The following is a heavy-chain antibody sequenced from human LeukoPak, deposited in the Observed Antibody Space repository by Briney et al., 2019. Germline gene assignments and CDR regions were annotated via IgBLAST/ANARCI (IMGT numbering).Heavy chain of an antibody. J-gene: IGHJ4*02. D-gene: IGHD6-13*01. CDR3: TREAAAGIDY. CDR1: GFTFSSYG. Sequence: GGSLRLSCAASGFTFSSYGMHWVRQAPGKGLEWVAVIWYDGSNKYYADSVEGRFTISRDNAKNSLYLQMNSLRAEDTAVYFCTREAAAGIDYWGQGTLVTVSS. V-gene: IGHV3-33*01. CDR2: IWYDGSNK.